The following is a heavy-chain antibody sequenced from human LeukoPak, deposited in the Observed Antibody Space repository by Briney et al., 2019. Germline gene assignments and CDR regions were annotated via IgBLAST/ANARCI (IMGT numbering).Heavy chain of an antibody. D-gene: IGHD2-21*01. Sequence: GGSLRLSCAASGFTFSDVWMTWVRQAPGKGLEWVGRVKSRSDSGTIDYAAPVKGRFNISRDDSKNILYLQMNSLMIEDTGVYYCTAVGHGGGGDRCYSTAVAGMFGGRGALVTVSS. CDR2: VKSRSDSGTI. J-gene: IGHJ4*02. CDR3: TAVGHGGGGDRCYSTAVAGMF. V-gene: IGHV3-15*01. CDR1: GFTFSDVW.